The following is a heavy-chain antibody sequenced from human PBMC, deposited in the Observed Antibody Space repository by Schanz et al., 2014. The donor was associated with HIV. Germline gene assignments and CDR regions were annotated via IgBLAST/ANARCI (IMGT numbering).Heavy chain of an antibody. CDR2: ISSDGNTT. D-gene: IGHD3-3*01. V-gene: IGHV3-64*07. CDR1: GFTFSAYA. CDR3: ARGRTIFGGFEY. J-gene: IGHJ4*02. Sequence: EVQLLESGGGLVQPGGSLRVSCAASGFTFSAYAMHWVRQVPGGGLQYVSAISSDGNTTHYRASVKDRFTISRDNSKNTLYLQMGSLRTEDMAVYYCARGRTIFGGFEYWGWGTLVTVSS.